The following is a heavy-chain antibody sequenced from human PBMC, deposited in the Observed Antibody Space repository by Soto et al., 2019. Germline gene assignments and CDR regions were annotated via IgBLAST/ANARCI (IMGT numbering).Heavy chain of an antibody. J-gene: IGHJ4*02. CDR1: GGTFSSYA. CDR2: ITPIVGTA. V-gene: IGHV1-69*12. D-gene: IGHD4-17*01. CDR3: ARDYGYWTFAY. Sequence: QVQLVQSGAEVKKPGSSVKVSCKAYGGTFSSYAISWVRQAPGRGLDWMGAITPIVGTANYAQKFQGRVTITAGDSVSTADMELSSLRSEDTAVSYCARDYGYWTFAYWGQGTLVTVSS.